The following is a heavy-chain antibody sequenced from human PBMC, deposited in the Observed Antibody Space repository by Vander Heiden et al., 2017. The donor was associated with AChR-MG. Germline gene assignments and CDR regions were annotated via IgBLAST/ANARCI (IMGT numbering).Heavy chain of an antibody. CDR1: GVTVTSSA. V-gene: IGHV1-58*01. J-gene: IGHJ3*02. CDR2: IVVGSGNT. CDR3: AAQWLSDAFDI. D-gene: IGHD3-22*01. Sequence: QMQLVQSGPEVKKPGTSVKVPCKASGVTVTSSAVQWVGQARGQLLEWIGWIVVGSGNTNYAQKFQERVTITRDMSTSTAYMELSSLRSEDTALYYCAAQWLSDAFDIWGQGTMVTVSS.